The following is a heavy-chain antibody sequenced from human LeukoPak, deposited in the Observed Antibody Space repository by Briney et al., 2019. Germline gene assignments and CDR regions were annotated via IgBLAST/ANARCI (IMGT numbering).Heavy chain of an antibody. CDR2: ISWNSGSL. V-gene: IGHV3-9*01. Sequence: GGSLRLSCAATGFTFNDYAMHWVRHAPGKGLEWVAGISWNSGSLASADSVKGRFTISRDNAKNSLYLQMNSLRAEDTALYYCANLSGPGSSGWYFDYWGQGTLVTVSS. J-gene: IGHJ4*02. CDR3: ANLSGPGSSGWYFDY. CDR1: GFTFNDYA. D-gene: IGHD6-19*01.